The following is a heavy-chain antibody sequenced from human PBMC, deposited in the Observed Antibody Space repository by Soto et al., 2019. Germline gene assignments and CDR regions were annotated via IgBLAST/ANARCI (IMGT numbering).Heavy chain of an antibody. Sequence: SVKVSCKASGGTFSSYAISWVRQAPGQGLEWMGGIIPIFGTANYAQKFQGRVTITADESTSTAYMELSSLRSEDTAVYYCARVSSGYYNWFDPWGQGTLVTVSS. CDR3: ARVSSGYYNWFDP. CDR2: IIPIFGTA. J-gene: IGHJ5*02. V-gene: IGHV1-69*13. CDR1: GGTFSSYA. D-gene: IGHD3-22*01.